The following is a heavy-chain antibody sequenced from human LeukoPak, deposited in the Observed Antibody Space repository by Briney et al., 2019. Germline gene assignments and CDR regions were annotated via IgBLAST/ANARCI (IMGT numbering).Heavy chain of an antibody. CDR3: ARGIRYGDYDY. V-gene: IGHV3-21*04. Sequence: PGGSLRLSCAASGFTFSTYNMNWIRQAPGKGLEWVSSISSRSGYIYYAESVRGRFTISRDNAKNSLYLQMNSLRAEDTAVYYCARGIRYGDYDYWGQGTLVTVSS. CDR2: ISSRSGYI. J-gene: IGHJ4*02. D-gene: IGHD4-17*01. CDR1: GFTFSTYN.